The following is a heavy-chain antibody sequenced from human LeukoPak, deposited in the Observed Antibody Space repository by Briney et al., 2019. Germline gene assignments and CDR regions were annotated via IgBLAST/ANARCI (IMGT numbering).Heavy chain of an antibody. V-gene: IGHV1-2*02. CDR1: GYTFTGYY. CDR2: INPNSGAT. Sequence: ASVKVSCKASGYTFTGYYLFWVRQAPGQGLEWMGWINPNSGATKYAQNFQGRVTLTSDTSIRTTYMGLSSLRSDDTAVYYCARDERYSYGDNHYPDLGFWGQGTPVTVSS. D-gene: IGHD4/OR15-4a*01. CDR3: ARDERYSYGDNHYPDLGF. J-gene: IGHJ4*02.